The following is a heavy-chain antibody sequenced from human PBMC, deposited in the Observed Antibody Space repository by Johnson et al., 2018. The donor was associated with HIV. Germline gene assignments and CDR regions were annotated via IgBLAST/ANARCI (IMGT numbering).Heavy chain of an antibody. J-gene: IGHJ3*01. CDR2: ISYDGSNK. D-gene: IGHD1-26*01. V-gene: IGHV3-30*04. CDR1: GFSFSTYA. CDR3: VTADRGSA. Sequence: QVQLVESGGGVVQPGRSLRLSCAASGFSFSTYAMHWVRQAPGKGLEWLIVISYDGSNKYYADSVKGRFTISRDNSKNTLYLQMNSLRDEDTAVYYCVTADRGSAWGQGTTVTVSS.